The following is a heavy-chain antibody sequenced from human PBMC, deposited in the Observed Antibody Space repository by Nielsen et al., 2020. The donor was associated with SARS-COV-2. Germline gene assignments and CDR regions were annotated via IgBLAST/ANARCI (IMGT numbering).Heavy chain of an antibody. D-gene: IGHD5-18*01. CDR3: ARRIQLWPEYYYYGMDV. CDR2: IYYSGST. V-gene: IGHV4-59*01. Sequence: GSLRLSCTVSGGSISSYYWSWIRQPPGKGLEWIGYIYYSGSTNYNPSLKSRVTISVDTSKNQFSLKLSSVTAADTAVYYCARRIQLWPEYYYYGMDVWGQGTTVTVSS. J-gene: IGHJ6*02. CDR1: GGSISSYY.